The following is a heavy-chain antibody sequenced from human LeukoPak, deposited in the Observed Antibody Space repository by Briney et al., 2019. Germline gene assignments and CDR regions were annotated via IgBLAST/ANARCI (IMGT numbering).Heavy chain of an antibody. CDR1: GGSISSYY. D-gene: IGHD1-14*01. J-gene: IGHJ3*02. CDR3: AREAYAGNAFDI. Sequence: PSETLSLTCTVSGGSISSYYWSWIRQPPGKGLEWIGYIYYSGSTYYNPSLKSRVTISVDTSKNQFSLKLSSVTAADTAVYYCAREAYAGNAFDIWGQGTMVTVSS. V-gene: IGHV4-59*12. CDR2: IYYSGST.